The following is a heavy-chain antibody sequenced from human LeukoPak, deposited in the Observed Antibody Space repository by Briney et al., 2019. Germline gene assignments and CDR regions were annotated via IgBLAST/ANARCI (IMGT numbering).Heavy chain of an antibody. V-gene: IGHV3-48*04. Sequence: GGSLRLSCTASGFTFSTNSMNWVRQAPGKELEWVSYIGGLSAAIYYADSVKGRFTISRDNAKNSLYLQMNSLRAEDTAVYYCARARAAHRSYFDYGGRGTLVAVSS. D-gene: IGHD6-6*01. CDR2: IGGLSAAI. J-gene: IGHJ4*02. CDR3: ARARAAHRSYFDY. CDR1: GFTFSTNS.